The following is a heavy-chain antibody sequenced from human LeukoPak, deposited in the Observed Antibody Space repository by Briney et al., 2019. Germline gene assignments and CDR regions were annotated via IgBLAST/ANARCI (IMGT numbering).Heavy chain of an antibody. D-gene: IGHD6-19*01. V-gene: IGHV3-7*01. CDR3: ARGEGSGWYFDY. CDR2: IKQDGSEK. CDR1: GFTFSSYW. J-gene: IGHJ4*02. Sequence: PGGSLTLSCAASGFTFSSYWLSWVRQPPGKGLEWVANIKQDGSEKYYVDSVKGRFTISRDNAKNSLYLQMNSLRAEHTAVYYCARGEGSGWYFDYWGQGTLVTVSS.